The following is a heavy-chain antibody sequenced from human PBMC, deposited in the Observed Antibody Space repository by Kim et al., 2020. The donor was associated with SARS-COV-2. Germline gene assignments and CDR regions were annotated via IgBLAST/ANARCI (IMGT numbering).Heavy chain of an antibody. CDR2: ISAYNGNT. CDR1: GYTFTSYG. CDR3: ARDRDYDFWSGYYWDPNYYYYYGMDV. Sequence: ASVKVSCKASGYTFTSYGISWVRQAPGQGHERMGWISAYNGNTHYAQKLQGRVTMTTDTSTSTAYMELRSLRSDDAAVYYCARDRDYDFWSGYYWDPNYYYYYGMDVWGQGTTVTVSS. D-gene: IGHD3-3*01. V-gene: IGHV1-18*01. J-gene: IGHJ6*02.